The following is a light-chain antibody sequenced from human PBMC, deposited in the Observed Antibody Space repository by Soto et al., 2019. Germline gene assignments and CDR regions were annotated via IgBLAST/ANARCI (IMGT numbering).Light chain of an antibody. V-gene: IGLV1-51*01. Sequence: QSVLTQPPSVSAAPGQKVTISCSGSSSNIGNNYVSWYQQLPGTAPKSLIYDNNKRPSGIPDRFSGSKSGTSATLGITGLQTGDEADYYCGTWDSSLSVWVFGGGTKLTVL. CDR3: GTWDSSLSVWV. CDR1: SSNIGNNY. J-gene: IGLJ3*02. CDR2: DNN.